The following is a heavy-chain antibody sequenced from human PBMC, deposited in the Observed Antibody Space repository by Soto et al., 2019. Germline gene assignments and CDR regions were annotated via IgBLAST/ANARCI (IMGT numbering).Heavy chain of an antibody. J-gene: IGHJ4*02. CDR2: IWYDGSNK. V-gene: IGHV3-33*01. Sequence: PGGSLRLSCAASGFTFSSYGMHWVRQAPGKGLEWVAVIWYDGSNKYYADSVKGRFTISRDNSKNTLYLQMNSLRAEDTAVYYCAREKLYYYDSSGYFGDLGYWGQGTLVTVSS. D-gene: IGHD3-22*01. CDR3: AREKLYYYDSSGYFGDLGY. CDR1: GFTFSSYG.